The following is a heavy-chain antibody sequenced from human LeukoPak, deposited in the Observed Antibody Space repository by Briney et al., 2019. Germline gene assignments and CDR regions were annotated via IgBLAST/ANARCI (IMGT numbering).Heavy chain of an antibody. CDR1: GFTFSGYA. Sequence: GGSLRLSCAASGFTFSGYAMTWVRQAPGKGLEWVSAISGRGDATYYAESVKGRFTISRDNSKNTLYVQMNSLRAEDTALYYCAKAPPDKWEYCYGMDVWGKGTMVTVSS. J-gene: IGHJ6*04. CDR2: ISGRGDAT. V-gene: IGHV3-23*01. CDR3: AKAPPDKWEYCYGMDV. D-gene: IGHD1-26*01.